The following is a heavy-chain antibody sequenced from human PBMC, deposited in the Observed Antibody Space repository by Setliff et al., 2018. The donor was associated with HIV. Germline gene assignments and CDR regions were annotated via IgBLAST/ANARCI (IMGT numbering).Heavy chain of an antibody. CDR1: GFTFSSYA. D-gene: IGHD2-21*01. Sequence: PGGSLRLSCAASGFTFSSYAIHWVRQAPGKGLEWVAVIWYDGSNKYYADSVKGRFTISRDNSKESLYLQMNSLTTEDTALYYCAKLLGNGGNSDPFDIWGQGTTVTVSS. CDR3: AKLLGNGGNSDPFDI. V-gene: IGHV3-33*03. CDR2: IWYDGSNK. J-gene: IGHJ3*02.